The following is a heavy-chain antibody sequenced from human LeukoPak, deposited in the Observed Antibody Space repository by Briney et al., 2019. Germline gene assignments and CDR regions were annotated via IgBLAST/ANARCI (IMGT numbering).Heavy chain of an antibody. CDR3: ARHSSTWYPFAS. Sequence: PSETLSLTCSVSGGSIRNYYWSWVRQPPGKGLEWIGYIHDSGSTNYSPSLKSRVTISVDTSKNQVSLKLSSVTAADTAVFYCARHSSTWYPFASWGQGTLVTVSS. J-gene: IGHJ4*02. V-gene: IGHV4-59*08. CDR1: GGSIRNYY. CDR2: IHDSGST. D-gene: IGHD6-13*01.